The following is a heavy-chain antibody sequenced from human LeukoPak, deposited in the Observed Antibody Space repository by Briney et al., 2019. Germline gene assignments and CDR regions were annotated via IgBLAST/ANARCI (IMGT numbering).Heavy chain of an antibody. CDR1: GGSISSYY. J-gene: IGHJ5*02. CDR3: ARDQSSGYYRYQGWFDP. V-gene: IGHV4-59*01. Sequence: PSETLSLTCTVSGGSISSYYWSWIRQPPGKGLEWIGYIYYSGSTNYNPSLKSRVTISVDTSKNQFSLKLSSVTAADTAVYYCARDQSSGYYRYQGWFDPWGQGTLVTVSS. CDR2: IYYSGST. D-gene: IGHD3-22*01.